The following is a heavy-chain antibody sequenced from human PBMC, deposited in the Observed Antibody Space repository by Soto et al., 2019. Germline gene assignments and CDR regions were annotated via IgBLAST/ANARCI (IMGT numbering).Heavy chain of an antibody. V-gene: IGHV3-23*01. J-gene: IGHJ4*02. Sequence: GGSLRLSCVASGFNFNIFAMSWVRQAPGKGLEWVSSIGVSGDTYYADSVKGRFTISRDNSKNSLSLQMNSLRAEDAAVYYCARNYYFDFWGLGTLVTVSS. CDR2: IGVSGDT. CDR3: ARNYYFDF. CDR1: GFNFNIFA.